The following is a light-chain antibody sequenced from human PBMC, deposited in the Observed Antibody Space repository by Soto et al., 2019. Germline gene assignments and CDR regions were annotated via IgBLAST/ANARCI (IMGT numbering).Light chain of an antibody. V-gene: IGLV2-14*01. J-gene: IGLJ1*01. CDR3: SSYTSSTPWV. CDR1: SSDVGGYNY. CDR2: EVS. Sequence: QSVLTQPASASGSPGQSITISCTGTSSDVGGYNYVSWYQQHPGKAPKLMIYEVSNRPSGVSHRFSGSKSGNTASLTIFGLQAEDEADYYCSSYTSSTPWVFGPGTKVTVL.